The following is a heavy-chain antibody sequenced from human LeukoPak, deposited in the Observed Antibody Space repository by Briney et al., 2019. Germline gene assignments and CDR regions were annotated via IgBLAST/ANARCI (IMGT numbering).Heavy chain of an antibody. D-gene: IGHD2-15*01. V-gene: IGHV3-23*01. CDR3: AKLGSQYSGSYHGH. Sequence: GGSLSLSCAASGFTFSDYVMGWVRQAPGKGLEWVSGISDSGGSTYYADSVKGRFTISRDNSKNTLYLQMNSLRAEDTAVYYCAKLGSQYSGSYHGHWGQGPLVTVSS. J-gene: IGHJ4*02. CDR1: GFTFSDYV. CDR2: ISDSGGST.